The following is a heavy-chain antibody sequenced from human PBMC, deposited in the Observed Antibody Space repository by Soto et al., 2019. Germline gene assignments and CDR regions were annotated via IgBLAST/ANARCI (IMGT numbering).Heavy chain of an antibody. J-gene: IGHJ5*01. CDR2: IYWDDEK. CDR3: AHRRYKWNAWDGFDS. D-gene: IGHD1-20*01. Sequence: QITLKESGPTLVKATQTLTLTCSFSGFSLRNTEESVSWIRQPPGKALEWLGIIYWDDEKRYSPSVKSRLTITKDTSKNHVVLMMTNLDPMDTGTYYCAHRRYKWNAWDGFDSWGQGTLVTVSS. CDR1: GFSLRNTEES. V-gene: IGHV2-5*02.